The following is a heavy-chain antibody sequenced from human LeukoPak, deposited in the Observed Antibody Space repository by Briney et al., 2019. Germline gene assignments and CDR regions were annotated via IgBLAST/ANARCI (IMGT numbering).Heavy chain of an antibody. CDR2: ISGSGGST. Sequence: PGGSLRLSCAASGFTFSSYGMSWVRQAPGKGLEWVSPISGSGGSTYYADSVKGRFTISRDNSKNTLYLQMNSLRAEDTAVYYCAKDGGIYRHHALPGYYMDVWGKGTTVTISS. J-gene: IGHJ6*03. CDR1: GFTFSSYG. V-gene: IGHV3-23*01. CDR3: AKDGGIYRHHALPGYYMDV. D-gene: IGHD5-12*01.